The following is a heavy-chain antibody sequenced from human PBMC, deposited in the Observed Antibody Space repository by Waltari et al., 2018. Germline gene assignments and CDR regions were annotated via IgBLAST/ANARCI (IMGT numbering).Heavy chain of an antibody. CDR1: GFTFSSYS. CDR3: ARAPGWDCSGGSCYYYGMDV. Sequence: EVQLVESGGGLVKPGGSLRLSCAASGFTFSSYSMNWVRQAPGKGLEWVSSISSSSSYIYYADSVKGRFTISRDNAKNSLYLQMNSLRAEDTAVYYCARAPGWDCSGGSCYYYGMDVWGQGTTVTVSS. D-gene: IGHD2-15*01. J-gene: IGHJ6*02. V-gene: IGHV3-21*01. CDR2: ISSSSSYI.